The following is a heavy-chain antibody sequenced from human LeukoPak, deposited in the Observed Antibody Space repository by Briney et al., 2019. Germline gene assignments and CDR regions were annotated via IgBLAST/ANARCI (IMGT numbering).Heavy chain of an antibody. CDR2: IYSSGST. J-gene: IGHJ4*02. V-gene: IGHV4-59*12. CDR1: GSSISGYY. D-gene: IGHD2-2*01. CDR3: AREGDIVVVPAAMHLPDY. Sequence: SETLSLTCTVSGSSISGYYWTWIRQPPGKGLEWIGYIYSSGSTNYNPSLKSRVTISVDTSKNQFSLRLSSVTAADTAVYYCAREGDIVVVPAAMHLPDYWGQGTLVTVSS.